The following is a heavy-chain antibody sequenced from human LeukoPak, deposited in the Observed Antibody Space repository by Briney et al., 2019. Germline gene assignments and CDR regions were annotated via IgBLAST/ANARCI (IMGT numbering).Heavy chain of an antibody. CDR2: IIPILGIA. Sequence: SVKVSCKASGYTFTSYAISWVRQAPGQGLEWMGRIIPILGIANYAQKFQGRVTMTRNTSISTAYMELSSLRSEDTAVYYCARELTVTPTLYYYYGLDVWGQGTTVTVSS. J-gene: IGHJ6*02. D-gene: IGHD4-11*01. CDR1: GYTFTSYA. V-gene: IGHV1-69*04. CDR3: ARELTVTPTLYYYYGLDV.